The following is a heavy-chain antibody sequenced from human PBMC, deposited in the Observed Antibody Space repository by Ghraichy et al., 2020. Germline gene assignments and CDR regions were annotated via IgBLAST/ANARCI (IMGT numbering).Heavy chain of an antibody. V-gene: IGHV3-21*01. CDR2: ISGSSSQI. CDR1: GFTFSNYI. CDR3: AREVSLRWQRDF. J-gene: IGHJ4*02. Sequence: GGSLRLSCAASGFTFSNYIMNWVRQAPGKGLEWVSSISGSSSQIYYADSVKGRFTISRDNAKNSLYLQMNSLRAEDTAVYYCAREVSLRWQRDFWGQGTLVTVSS. D-gene: IGHD3-3*01.